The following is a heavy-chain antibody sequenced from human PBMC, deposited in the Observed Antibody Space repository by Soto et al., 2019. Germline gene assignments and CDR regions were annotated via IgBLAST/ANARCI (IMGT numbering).Heavy chain of an antibody. D-gene: IGHD2-15*01. J-gene: IGHJ4*02. V-gene: IGHV5-51*01. CDR1: GNTFTSHW. Sequence: GESLKISCKVSGNTFTSHWIGWVRQMPGKGLEWMGIIHVGDSETRYSPPFQGQVTISADKSISTAYLQWSSLKASDTAMYYCANQYCSSGTCYFDYWGQGTLVTVSS. CDR3: ANQYCSSGTCYFDY. CDR2: IHVGDSET.